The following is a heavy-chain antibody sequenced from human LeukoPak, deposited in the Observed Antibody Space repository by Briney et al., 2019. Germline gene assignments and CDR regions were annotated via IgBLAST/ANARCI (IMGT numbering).Heavy chain of an antibody. CDR2: IYYSGST. D-gene: IGHD3-22*01. J-gene: IGHJ3*02. CDR1: GGSISSYY. CDR3: ARGGGYFLIDAFDI. V-gene: IGHV4-39*07. Sequence: SETLSLTCTVSGGSISSYYWGWIRQPPGKGLEWIGSIYYSGSTYYNPSLESRVTMSLDTSKNQFSLKLSSVAAADTAVYYYARGGGYFLIDAFDIWGLGTMVTVSS.